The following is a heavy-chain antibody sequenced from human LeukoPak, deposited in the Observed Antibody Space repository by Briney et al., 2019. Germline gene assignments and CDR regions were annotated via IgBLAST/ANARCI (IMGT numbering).Heavy chain of an antibody. J-gene: IGHJ4*02. CDR1: GGSISSYY. CDR3: AREGSSNERLVDY. CDR2: IYYSGST. Sequence: PSETLSLTCTVSGGSISSYYWSWIRQPPGKGLEWIGYIYYSGSTNYNPSLKSRVTISVDTSKNQFSLKLSSVTAADTAVYYCAREGSSNERLVDYWGQGTLVTVSS. V-gene: IGHV4-59*01. D-gene: IGHD6-6*01.